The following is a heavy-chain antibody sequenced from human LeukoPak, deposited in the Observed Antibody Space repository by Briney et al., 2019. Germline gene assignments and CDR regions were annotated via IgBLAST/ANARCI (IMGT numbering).Heavy chain of an antibody. J-gene: IGHJ5*02. CDR1: GGSISSGGYY. CDR2: IYYSGST. CDR3: ARGLLFSWFDP. Sequence: PQTLSPTCTVSGGSISSGGYYWSWIRQHPGKGLEWIGYIYYSGSTYYNPSLKSRVTISVDTSKNQFSLKLSSVTAADTAVYYCARGLLFSWFDPWGQGTLVTVSS. D-gene: IGHD2-21*02. V-gene: IGHV4-31*03.